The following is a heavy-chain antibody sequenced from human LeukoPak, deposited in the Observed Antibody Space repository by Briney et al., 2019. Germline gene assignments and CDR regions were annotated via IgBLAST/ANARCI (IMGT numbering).Heavy chain of an antibody. CDR2: INHSGST. J-gene: IGHJ4*02. CDR1: GGSFSGYY. V-gene: IGHV4-34*01. D-gene: IGHD6-13*01. CDR3: AGGTAAAGTGIDY. Sequence: SETLSLTCAVYGGSFSGYYWSWIRQPPGKELEWIGEINHSGSTNYNPSLKSRVTISVDTSKNQFSLKLSSVTAADTAVYYCAGGTAAAGTGIDYWGQGTLVTVSS.